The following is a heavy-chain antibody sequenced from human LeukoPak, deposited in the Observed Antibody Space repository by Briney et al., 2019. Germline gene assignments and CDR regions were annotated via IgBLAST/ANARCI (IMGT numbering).Heavy chain of an antibody. J-gene: IGHJ5*02. Sequence: ASVKVSCKASGYTFTSYYMHWVRQAPGQGLEWMGIINPSGGSTSYAQKFQGRVTMTRDTSTSTVYMELSSLRSEDTAVYYCARGDRITMIVVVTTGNLFDPWGQGTLVTVSS. CDR1: GYTFTSYY. CDR2: INPSGGST. D-gene: IGHD3-22*01. CDR3: ARGDRITMIVVVTTGNLFDP. V-gene: IGHV1-46*01.